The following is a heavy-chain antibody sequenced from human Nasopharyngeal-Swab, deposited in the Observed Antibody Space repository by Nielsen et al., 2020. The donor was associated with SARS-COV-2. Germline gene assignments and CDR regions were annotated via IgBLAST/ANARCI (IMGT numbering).Heavy chain of an antibody. V-gene: IGHV3-48*04. CDR1: GFTFSSYS. Sequence: GGSLKISCAASGFTFSSYSMNWVRQAPGKGLEWVSYISSSSSTIYYADSVKGRFTISRDNAKNSLYLQMNSLRAEDTAVYYCAREEITMVRGVIILDWFDPWGQGTLVTVSS. D-gene: IGHD3-10*01. CDR2: ISSSSSTI. J-gene: IGHJ5*02. CDR3: AREEITMVRGVIILDWFDP.